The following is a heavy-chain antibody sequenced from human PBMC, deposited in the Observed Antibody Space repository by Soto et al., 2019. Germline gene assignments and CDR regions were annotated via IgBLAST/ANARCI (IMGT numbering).Heavy chain of an antibody. J-gene: IGHJ4*02. CDR1: VGSISSYY. Sequence: ASESLSLTCTASVGSISSYYWSWIRQPPGKGLEWIGYIYYSGSTNYNSSLKSRVTISVDTSKNQLSLKLSSVTAADTAVYYCARATYYYDSSGYYGYYFDYWGQGTLVTVSS. V-gene: IGHV4-59*01. CDR2: IYYSGST. D-gene: IGHD3-22*01. CDR3: ARATYYYDSSGYYGYYFDY.